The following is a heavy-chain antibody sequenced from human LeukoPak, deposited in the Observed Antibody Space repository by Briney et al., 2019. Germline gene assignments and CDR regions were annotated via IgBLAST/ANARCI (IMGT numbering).Heavy chain of an antibody. CDR2: IYRSGDT. Sequence: SETLSLTCTVSGGSISDTTYYWGWIRQPPVKGLEWIGRIYRSGDTYYNPSFKSRVTISVDTSKSQFSLKLSSVTAADTAVYYCTGPNSSSRFAYWGQGTLVTVSS. J-gene: IGHJ4*02. D-gene: IGHD6-6*01. CDR3: TGPNSSSRFAY. CDR1: GGSISDTTYY. V-gene: IGHV4-39*01.